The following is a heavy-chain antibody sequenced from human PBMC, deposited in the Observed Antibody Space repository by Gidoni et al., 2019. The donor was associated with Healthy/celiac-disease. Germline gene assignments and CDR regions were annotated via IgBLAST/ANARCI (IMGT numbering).Heavy chain of an antibody. CDR3: AKAVYSYGYVVDY. CDR2: ISGSGGST. J-gene: IGHJ4*02. D-gene: IGHD5-18*01. V-gene: IGHV3-23*01. CDR1: GFPFSSYA. Sequence: EVQLLESGGGLVQPGGSLRLSCAASGFPFSSYAMSWVRQAPGQGLEWVSAISGSGGSTYYADSVKGRFTISRDNSKNTLYLQMNSLRAEDTAVYYCAKAVYSYGYVVDYWGQGTLVTVSS.